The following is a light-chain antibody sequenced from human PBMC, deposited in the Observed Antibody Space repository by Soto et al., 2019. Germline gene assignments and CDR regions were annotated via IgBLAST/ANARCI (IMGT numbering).Light chain of an antibody. Sequence: DTVLTQSPGTLSLTSGERATLSCRASQSISGTYVAWYQQKPGQAPRLLIYSASTRATGIPDRFSGSGSGIDFTLTISRLEPEDFAVYYCQHYGTSPSTFGRGTKVEIK. CDR1: QSISGTY. J-gene: IGKJ1*01. CDR3: QHYGTSPST. CDR2: SAS. V-gene: IGKV3-20*01.